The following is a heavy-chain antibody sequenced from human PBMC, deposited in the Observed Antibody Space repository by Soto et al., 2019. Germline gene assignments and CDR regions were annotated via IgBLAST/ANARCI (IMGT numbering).Heavy chain of an antibody. CDR2: IRNDGTVR. Sequence: QVQLVESGGDVVQPGRSLRLSCRASGFAFRSFDMHWVRQAPGKGLEWVAAIRNDGTVRNYGGSVEGRFTISRDNSKNTLVLEMNKLRVEDTALDHCVTKTIDDFDYLGQGTLVPVSS. J-gene: IGHJ4*02. CDR3: VTKTIDDFDY. V-gene: IGHV3-33*01. CDR1: GFAFRSFD. D-gene: IGHD3-3*01.